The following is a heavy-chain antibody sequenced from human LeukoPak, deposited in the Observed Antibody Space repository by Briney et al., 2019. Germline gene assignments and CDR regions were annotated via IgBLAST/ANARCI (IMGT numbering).Heavy chain of an antibody. J-gene: IGHJ5*02. CDR2: IYTSGST. CDR1: GDSISSYY. D-gene: IGHD1-26*01. CDR3: ARDFDELLRFNWFDP. Sequence: SETLSLTCTVSGDSISSYYWSWIRQPAGKGLEWIGRIYTSGSTNYNPSLKSRVTMSVDTSKNQFSLKLSSVTAADTAVYYCARDFDELLRFNWFDPWGQGTLVTVSS. V-gene: IGHV4-4*07.